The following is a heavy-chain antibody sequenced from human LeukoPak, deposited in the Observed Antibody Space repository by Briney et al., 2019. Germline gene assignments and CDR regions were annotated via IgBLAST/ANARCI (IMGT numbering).Heavy chain of an antibody. Sequence: PSETLSLTCAVYGGSFSGYYWSWIRQPPGKGLEWIGEINHSGSTNYNPSLKSRVTISVYTSKNQFSLKLSSVTAADTAVYYCARGGEDIVVVVAAKLYYFDYWGQGTLVTVSS. V-gene: IGHV4-34*01. J-gene: IGHJ4*02. CDR1: GGSFSGYY. CDR3: ARGGEDIVVVVAAKLYYFDY. D-gene: IGHD2-15*01. CDR2: INHSGST.